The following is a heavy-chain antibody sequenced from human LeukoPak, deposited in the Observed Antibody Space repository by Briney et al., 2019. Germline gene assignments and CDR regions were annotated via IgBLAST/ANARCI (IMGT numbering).Heavy chain of an antibody. Sequence: GGSLRLSCAASGFTFSSYSMNWVRQAPGKGLEWVSSISSSSSYIYYADSVKGRFTISRDNAKNSLYLQMNSLRAEDTAVYYCARVGARHEGFDYWGQGTLVTVSS. CDR3: ARVGARHEGFDY. D-gene: IGHD4-17*01. CDR2: ISSSSSYI. J-gene: IGHJ4*02. CDR1: GFTFSSYS. V-gene: IGHV3-21*01.